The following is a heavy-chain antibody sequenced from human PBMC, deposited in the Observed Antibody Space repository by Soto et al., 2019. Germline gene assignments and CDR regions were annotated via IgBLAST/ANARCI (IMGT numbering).Heavy chain of an antibody. Sequence: GGSLRLSCAASGFTFSDYYMSWIRQAPGKGLEWVSYISSSGSTIYYADSVKGRFTISRDNAKNSLYLQMSSLRAEDTAVYYCARDSLLTGYYSSYYYYYMDVWGKGTTVTVSS. J-gene: IGHJ6*03. CDR2: ISSSGSTI. V-gene: IGHV3-11*01. CDR3: ARDSLLTGYYSSYYYYYMDV. D-gene: IGHD3-9*01. CDR1: GFTFSDYY.